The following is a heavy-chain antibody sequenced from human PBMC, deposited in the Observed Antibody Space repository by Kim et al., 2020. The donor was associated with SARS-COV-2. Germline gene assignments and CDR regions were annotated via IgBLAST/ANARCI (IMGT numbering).Heavy chain of an antibody. D-gene: IGHD2-21*01. J-gene: IGHJ4*02. CDR2: GST. V-gene: IGHV4-34*01. Sequence: GSTKSSPSLKSRVPLSVDTSKTQFSLSLRSVTAADTAVYYCARRPAGIDSWGQGTPVTVSS. CDR3: ARRPAGIDS.